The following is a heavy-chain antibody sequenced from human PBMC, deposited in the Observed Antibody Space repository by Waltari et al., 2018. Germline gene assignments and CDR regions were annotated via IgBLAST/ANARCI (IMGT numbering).Heavy chain of an antibody. CDR2: IRSKADGGTI. CDR1: GFTFTNAW. Sequence: EVQLVESGGGLVKPGGSLRLSCAAFGFTFTNAWMVWVRQAPGKGLEWVGRIRSKADGGTIDYAAPVKGRFTISRDDSTKTMYLQMNSLKTEDTAVYYCNTGGWYDPWGQGTLVTVSS. J-gene: IGHJ5*02. CDR3: NTGGWYDP. V-gene: IGHV3-15*01.